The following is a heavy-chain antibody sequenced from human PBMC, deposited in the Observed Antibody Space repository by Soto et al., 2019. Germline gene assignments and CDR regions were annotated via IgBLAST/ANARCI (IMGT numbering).Heavy chain of an antibody. CDR3: ARLLYSSSTYFDY. J-gene: IGHJ4*02. D-gene: IGHD6-6*01. Sequence: QVQLQESGPGLVKPSGTLSLTCAVSGGSISSSNWWRWVRQPPGKGLEWIGEIYHRGSTNNNPSLKKRSHISVNKSKNQFSLKLSSVTAADTAVYYCARLLYSSSTYFDYWGQGTLVTVSS. V-gene: IGHV4-4*02. CDR1: GGSISSSNW. CDR2: IYHRGST.